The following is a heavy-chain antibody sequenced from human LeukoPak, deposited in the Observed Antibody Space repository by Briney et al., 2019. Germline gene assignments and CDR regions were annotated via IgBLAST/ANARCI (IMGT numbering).Heavy chain of an antibody. CDR2: ISSHSGSI. D-gene: IGHD1-1*01. Sequence: GGSLRLFCAASGLTFDDYAMHWLRQAPGKGLECVSGISSHSGSIGYASSVKGRFTISRDNAKNSLYLQMNSLRAEDTALYYCAKERARTSNYYYGMDVWGQGTTVTVSS. V-gene: IGHV3-9*01. CDR3: AKERARTSNYYYGMDV. CDR1: GLTFDDYA. J-gene: IGHJ6*02.